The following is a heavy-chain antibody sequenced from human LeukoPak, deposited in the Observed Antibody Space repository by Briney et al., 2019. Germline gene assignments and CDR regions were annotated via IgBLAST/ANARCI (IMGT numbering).Heavy chain of an antibody. J-gene: IGHJ4*02. CDR1: GFTFSSYS. Sequence: GGSLRLSCAASGFTFSSYSMNWVRQAPGKGLEWVSYISSGSSTIYYADSVKGRFTISRDNAKTSLYLQMNSLRAEDTAVYYCAKNMVRGAFDYWGQGTLVTVSS. CDR3: AKNMVRGAFDY. V-gene: IGHV3-48*04. CDR2: ISSGSSTI. D-gene: IGHD3-10*01.